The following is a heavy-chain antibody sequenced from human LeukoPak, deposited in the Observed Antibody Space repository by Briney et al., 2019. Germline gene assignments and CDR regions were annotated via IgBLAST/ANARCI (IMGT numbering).Heavy chain of an antibody. J-gene: IGHJ6*02. D-gene: IGHD2-2*01. V-gene: IGHV1-2*02. CDR1: GYIFTGYY. CDR2: INPNSGGT. CDR3: ARAAYCSSTSCTLYYGMDV. Sequence: ASVKVSCKASGYIFTGYYMHWVRQAPGQGLEWMGWINPNSGGTNYAQKFQGRVTMTRDTSISTAYMELSRLRSDDTAVYYCARAAYCSSTSCTLYYGMDVWGQGTTVTVSS.